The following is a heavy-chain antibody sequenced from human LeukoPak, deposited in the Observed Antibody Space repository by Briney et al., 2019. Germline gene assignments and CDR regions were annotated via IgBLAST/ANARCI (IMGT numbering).Heavy chain of an antibody. D-gene: IGHD6-19*01. Sequence: SETLSLTCAVYGGSFSGYYWSWIRQPPGKGLEWIGEINHSGSTNYNPSLKSRVTISVDTSKNQFSLKLSSVTAADTAVYYCARGPRIAVAMVKVVEYFRHWGQGTLVTVSS. J-gene: IGHJ1*01. V-gene: IGHV4-34*01. CDR3: ARGPRIAVAMVKVVEYFRH. CDR2: INHSGST. CDR1: GGSFSGYY.